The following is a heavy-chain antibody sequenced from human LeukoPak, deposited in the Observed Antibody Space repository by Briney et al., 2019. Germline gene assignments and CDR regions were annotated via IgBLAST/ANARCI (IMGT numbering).Heavy chain of an antibody. D-gene: IGHD6-13*01. CDR1: GFTISSYS. J-gene: IGHJ1*01. Sequence: PGGSLRLSCAASGFTISSYSMNWVRQAPGKGLEWVSSISSSSSYIYYAYSVEGRFTISRDNAKKSLYLQLTSMRAEATAVYYCARDSTAGTSEYFQHWGQGTLVTVSS. CDR3: ARDSTAGTSEYFQH. V-gene: IGHV3-21*01. CDR2: ISSSSSYI.